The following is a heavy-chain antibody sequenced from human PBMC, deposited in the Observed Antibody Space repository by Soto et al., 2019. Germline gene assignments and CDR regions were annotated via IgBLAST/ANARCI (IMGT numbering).Heavy chain of an antibody. J-gene: IGHJ4*02. CDR1: GFTFSSYA. D-gene: IGHD3-22*01. Sequence: GGSLRLSCAASGFTFSSYAMSWVRQAPGKGLEWVSAISGSGGSTYYADSVKGRFTISRDNSKNTLYLQMNSLRAEDTAVYYCAKDQEGYYDTLSDYWGQGTLVTVSS. V-gene: IGHV3-23*01. CDR3: AKDQEGYYDTLSDY. CDR2: ISGSGGST.